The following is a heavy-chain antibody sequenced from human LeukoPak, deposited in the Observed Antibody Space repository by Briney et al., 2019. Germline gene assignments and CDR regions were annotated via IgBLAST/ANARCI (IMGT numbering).Heavy chain of an antibody. CDR3: ARGNYDFWSDNGDWFDP. CDR1: GFTFSSYS. Sequence: GGSLRLSCAASGFTFSSYSMNWVRQAPGKGLEWVSSISSSSSYIYYADSVKGRFTISRDNAENSLYLQMNSLRAEDTAVYYCARGNYDFWSDNGDWFDPWGQGTLVTVSS. D-gene: IGHD3-3*01. J-gene: IGHJ5*02. V-gene: IGHV3-21*01. CDR2: ISSSSSYI.